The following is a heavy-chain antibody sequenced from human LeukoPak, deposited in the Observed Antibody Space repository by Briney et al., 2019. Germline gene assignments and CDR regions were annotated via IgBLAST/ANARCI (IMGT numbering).Heavy chain of an antibody. CDR2: IIPIFGTA. J-gene: IGHJ4*02. Sequence: SVKVSCKASGGTFSSYAISWVRPAPGQGLEWMGVIIPIFGTANYAQKFQGRVTITADESTSTAYMELSSLRSEDTAVYYCARDRRDYYDSSGYYYESFDYWGQGTLVTVSS. CDR1: GGTFSSYA. CDR3: ARDRRDYYDSSGYYYESFDY. D-gene: IGHD3-22*01. V-gene: IGHV1-69*13.